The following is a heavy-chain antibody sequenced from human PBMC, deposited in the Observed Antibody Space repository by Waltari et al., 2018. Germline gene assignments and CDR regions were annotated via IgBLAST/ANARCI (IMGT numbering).Heavy chain of an antibody. CDR2: TDYSGKT. J-gene: IGHJ6*03. CDR1: GGSISSSNYY. CDR3: ARHMTANPYYYYMDV. Sequence: QLQLQESGPGLVKTSETLSLICPVSGGSISSSNYYWGWIRQPPGKGLEWIGSTDYSGKTYYNPSLKSRVTISADTSKNLFALKLRSVTAADAAVYFCARHMTANPYYYYMDVWGKGTAVPVS. V-gene: IGHV4-39*01. D-gene: IGHD3-16*01.